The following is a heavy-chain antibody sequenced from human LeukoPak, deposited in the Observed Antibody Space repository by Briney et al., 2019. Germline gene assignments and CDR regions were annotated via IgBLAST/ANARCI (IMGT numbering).Heavy chain of an antibody. V-gene: IGHV4-31*03. D-gene: IGHD3-22*01. CDR1: GASFNSDDQY. J-gene: IGHJ4*02. Sequence: SETLSLTCTVSGASFNSDDQYWNRIRQSPGKGLEWIGSIHPSGMLYKNPSLASRVTMSRDTSKNQFSVNLNSVTAADTAVYFCSRGLDSRKLGYWGQGILVTVSS. CDR3: SRGLDSRKLGY. CDR2: IHPSGML.